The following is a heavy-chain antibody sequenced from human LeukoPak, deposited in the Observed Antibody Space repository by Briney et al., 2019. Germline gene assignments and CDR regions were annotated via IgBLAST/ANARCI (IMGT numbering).Heavy chain of an antibody. D-gene: IGHD3-10*01. CDR2: SHYGGYP. CDR3: ARDASLRYFYAMDV. V-gene: IGHV4-61*01. CDR1: GGSVSEDNLY. J-gene: IGHJ6*04. Sequence: PSETLSLTCTVSGGSVSEDNLYWGWIRQPPGKGLEWIGYSHYGGYPNYNPSLKGRVRISVDTSKNQFSLNLSSVTAADTAVYYCARDASLRYFYAMDVWGKGTTVTVSS.